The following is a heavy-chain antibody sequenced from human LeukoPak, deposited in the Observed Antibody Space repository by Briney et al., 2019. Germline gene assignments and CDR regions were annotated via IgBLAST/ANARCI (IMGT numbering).Heavy chain of an antibody. Sequence: AGGSLRLSCAASGFTFSDYGMHWVRQASGKGLEWVAVISYDGSNKYYADSVKGRFTIFRDNSKSTLYLQMNSLRAEDTAVYYCARSDYDFWSGYYTVVHPPDYWGQGTLVTVSS. CDR2: ISYDGSNK. CDR3: ARSDYDFWSGYYTVVHPPDY. J-gene: IGHJ4*02. CDR1: GFTFSDYG. D-gene: IGHD3-3*01. V-gene: IGHV3-30*03.